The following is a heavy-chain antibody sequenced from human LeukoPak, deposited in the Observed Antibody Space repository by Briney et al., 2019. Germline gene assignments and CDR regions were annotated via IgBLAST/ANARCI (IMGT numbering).Heavy chain of an antibody. J-gene: IGHJ3*02. CDR2: IYHSGST. V-gene: IGHV4-4*02. Sequence: PSETLSLTCAVSGGSISSSNWWSWVRQPPGKGLEWIGEIYHSGSTNYNPSLKSRVTISVDKSKNQFSLKLSSVTAADTAVYYCARCYYGSGSYSPWGKPDAFDIWGQGTMVTVSS. CDR1: GGSISSSNW. CDR3: ARCYYGSGSYSPWGKPDAFDI. D-gene: IGHD3-10*01.